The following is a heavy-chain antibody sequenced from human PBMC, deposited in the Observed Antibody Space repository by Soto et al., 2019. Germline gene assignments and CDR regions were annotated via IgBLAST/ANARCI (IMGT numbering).Heavy chain of an antibody. CDR1: GYTFTSYA. CDR2: INAGNGNT. CDR3: ARASSHYCGGDCYFDY. D-gene: IGHD2-21*02. J-gene: IGHJ4*02. Sequence: ASVKASCKASGYTFTSYAMHWVRQAPGQRLEWMGWINAGNGNTKYSQKFQGRVTITRDTSASTAYMELSSLRSEGTAVYYCARASSHYCGGDCYFDYWGQGTLVTVSS. V-gene: IGHV1-3*01.